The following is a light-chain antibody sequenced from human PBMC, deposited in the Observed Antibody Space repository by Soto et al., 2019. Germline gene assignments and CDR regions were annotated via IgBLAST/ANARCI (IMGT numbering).Light chain of an antibody. CDR1: SSDVGAYNY. J-gene: IGLJ3*02. Sequence: QSALTQPASVSGSPGQSITISCTGTSSDVGAYNYVSWYQQHPGKAPKLMIYEVSNRPSGVSNRFSGSMSGNTASLTISGLLAEDEADYYCSSYTSSSTRVFGGGIKLTVL. V-gene: IGLV2-14*01. CDR3: SSYTSSSTRV. CDR2: EVS.